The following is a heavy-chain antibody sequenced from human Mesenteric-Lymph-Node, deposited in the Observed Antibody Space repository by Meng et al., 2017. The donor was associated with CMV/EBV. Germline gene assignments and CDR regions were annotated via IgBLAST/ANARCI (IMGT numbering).Heavy chain of an antibody. D-gene: IGHD5-18*01. Sequence: ASVKVSCKASGYTFTGYYMHWVRQAPGQGLEWMGWINLNSGDTNFAQKFQGRVTMTSDTSISTAYMELNRLRSDDTAVYYCARLIQAFDYWGQGTLVTV. CDR3: ARLIQAFDY. V-gene: IGHV1-2*02. CDR1: GYTFTGYY. CDR2: INLNSGDT. J-gene: IGHJ4*02.